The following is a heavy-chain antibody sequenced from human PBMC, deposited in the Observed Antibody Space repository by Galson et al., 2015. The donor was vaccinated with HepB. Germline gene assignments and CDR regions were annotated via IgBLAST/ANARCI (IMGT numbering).Heavy chain of an antibody. CDR1: GFTFSTYA. D-gene: IGHD1-26*01. CDR3: AKDREANAVHYFDY. CDR2: ISYDGRTT. V-gene: IGHV3-30*18. J-gene: IGHJ4*02. Sequence: SLRLSCAVSGFTFSTYAMHWVRQAPGKGLEWVAVISYDGRTTSYADSVRGRFTISRGNSKNTICLQMSSLRPEDTTVYYCAKDREANAVHYFDYWSQGTPVTVSS.